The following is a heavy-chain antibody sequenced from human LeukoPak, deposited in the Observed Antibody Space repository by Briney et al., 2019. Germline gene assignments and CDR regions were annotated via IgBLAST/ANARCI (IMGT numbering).Heavy chain of an antibody. Sequence: SETLPLTCTVSGGSIVSSAYYWGWIRQPPGKGLEWISSIYYSGNTCYNPSLKSRVTISVDTSKNQFSLKLSSVAAADTAVYYCARHICSGGSCPDYFDIWGQGTLVTVAS. J-gene: IGHJ4*02. D-gene: IGHD2-15*01. CDR2: IYYSGNT. V-gene: IGHV4-39*01. CDR3: ARHICSGGSCPDYFDI. CDR1: GGSIVSSAYY.